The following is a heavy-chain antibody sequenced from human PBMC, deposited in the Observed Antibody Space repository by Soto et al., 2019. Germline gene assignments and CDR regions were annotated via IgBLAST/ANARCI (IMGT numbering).Heavy chain of an antibody. CDR1: EFTFSRNA. D-gene: IGHD2-21*01. CDR2: ISYDGSNK. J-gene: IGHJ1*01. CDR3: ARVPDCGGECYHFQQ. Sequence: GGSVRLSCAAPEFTFSRNAMHWVRQAPGKGLEWVAVISYDGSNKYYADSVKGRFTISRDNSKNTLYLQMNSLRAEDTALYYCARVPDCGGECYHFQQWGQGT. V-gene: IGHV3-30*04.